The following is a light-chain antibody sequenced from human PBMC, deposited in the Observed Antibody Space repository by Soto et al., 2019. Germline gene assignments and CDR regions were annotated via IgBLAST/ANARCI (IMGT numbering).Light chain of an antibody. J-gene: IGKJ2*01. Sequence: EILLTHSLGTLSFSPLERAYLXWMTSRSINSNYLAWYQQKPGQTPRLLIYGASSRATGIPDRFSGSGSGTDFTLTISRLEPEDFAVYYCQQYGSSLMYAFGQGTKVDIK. CDR1: RSINSNY. V-gene: IGKV3-20*01. CDR3: QQYGSSLMYA. CDR2: GAS.